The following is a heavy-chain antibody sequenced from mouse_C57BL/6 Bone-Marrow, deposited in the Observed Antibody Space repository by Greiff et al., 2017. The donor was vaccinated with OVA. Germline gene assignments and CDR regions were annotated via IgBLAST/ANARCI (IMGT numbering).Heavy chain of an antibody. CDR1: GYTFTSYW. Sequence: VKLQQPGAELVKPGASVKLSCKASGYTFTSYWMQWVKQRPGQGLEWIGEIDPSDSYTNYNQKFKGKATLTVDTSSSTAYMQLSSLTSEDSAVYYCARSLYSNYFDYWGQGTTLTVSS. D-gene: IGHD2-5*01. V-gene: IGHV1-50*01. CDR3: ARSLYSNYFDY. CDR2: IDPSDSYT. J-gene: IGHJ2*01.